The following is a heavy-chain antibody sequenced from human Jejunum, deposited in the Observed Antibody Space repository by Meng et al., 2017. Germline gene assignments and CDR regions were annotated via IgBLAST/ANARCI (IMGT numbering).Heavy chain of an antibody. CDR2: INPNSGGT. CDR1: GYTFTNYY. D-gene: IGHD6-13*01. CDR3: AREIEAAGHAGLDY. Sequence: QGTLVQSGTEVKKPGASVKVSCKASGYTFTNYYIHWVRQAPGQGLDWMGRINPNSGGTNYAQKFQGRVTMTRDTSISTVYMELSSLRSDDTAVYYCAREIEAAGHAGLDYWGQGTLATVSS. V-gene: IGHV1-2*06. J-gene: IGHJ4*02.